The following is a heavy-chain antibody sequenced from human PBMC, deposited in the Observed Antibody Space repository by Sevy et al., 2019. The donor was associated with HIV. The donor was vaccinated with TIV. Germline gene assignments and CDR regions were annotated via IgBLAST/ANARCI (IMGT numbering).Heavy chain of an antibody. V-gene: IGHV4-34*01. Sequence: SETLSLTCAVYGGSFSGYYWSWIRQPPGKGLEWIGEINHSGSTNYNPSLKSRVTISVDTSKNQFPLKLSSVTAADTAVYYCARGRGGAAAGTYWFDPWGQGTLVTVSS. J-gene: IGHJ5*02. CDR3: ARGRGGAAAGTYWFDP. CDR1: GGSFSGYY. D-gene: IGHD6-13*01. CDR2: INHSGST.